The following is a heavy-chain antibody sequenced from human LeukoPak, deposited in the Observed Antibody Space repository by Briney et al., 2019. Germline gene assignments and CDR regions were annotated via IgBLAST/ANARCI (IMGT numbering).Heavy chain of an antibody. D-gene: IGHD7-27*01. Sequence: GGSLRLSCAASGFTFSSYTMSWVRQAPGKGLEWVSTITTSDGNTYYADSVKGRFTVSRDNSKNTLFLQTNSLRAEDTAVYYCAKDGGLWVSAHWGDSWGRGTLVTVSS. CDR3: AKDGGLWVSAHWGDS. V-gene: IGHV3-23*01. CDR1: GFTFSSYT. J-gene: IGHJ4*02. CDR2: ITTSDGNT.